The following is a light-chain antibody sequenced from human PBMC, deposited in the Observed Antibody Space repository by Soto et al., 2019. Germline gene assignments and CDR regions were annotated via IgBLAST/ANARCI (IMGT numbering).Light chain of an antibody. J-gene: IGLJ3*02. CDR2: STN. V-gene: IGLV8-61*01. Sequence: QAVVTQEPSFLVSPGRTVTLTCGLSSGSVSTSYYPRWYQQTPGQAPRTLIYSTNTRSSGVPDRFSGSILGNKAALTITGAQADDESDYYCVLYMGSGIWVFGGGTQLTVL. CDR1: SGSVSTSYY. CDR3: VLYMGSGIWV.